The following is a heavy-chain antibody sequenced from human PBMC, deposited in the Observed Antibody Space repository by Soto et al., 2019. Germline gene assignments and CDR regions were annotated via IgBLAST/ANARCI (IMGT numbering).Heavy chain of an antibody. CDR1: GGSIISSSYY. CDR3: AIGYCSSTSCYGYFDY. Sequence: SETHSLTSTVSGGSIISSSYYWGWIRQPPGKGLEWIGSIYYSGSTYYNPSLKSRVTISVDTSKNQFSLKLSSVTAADTAVYYCAIGYCSSTSCYGYFDYWGQGTLVTVSS. D-gene: IGHD2-2*01. CDR2: IYYSGST. J-gene: IGHJ4*02. V-gene: IGHV4-39*01.